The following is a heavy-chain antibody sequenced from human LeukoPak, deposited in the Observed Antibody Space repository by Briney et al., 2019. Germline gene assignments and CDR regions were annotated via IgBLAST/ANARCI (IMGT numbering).Heavy chain of an antibody. V-gene: IGHV3-53*01. J-gene: IGHJ4*02. CDR2: TYSGGST. D-gene: IGHD3-22*01. CDR3: ARDRHKYNYDSGGYPPY. Sequence: GGSLRLSCAAPGFTVSSNYMSWVRQAPGKGLEWVSVTYSGGSTYYADSVKGRFTISRDNAKNSLYLQMNTLRAEDTAVYYCARDRHKYNYDSGGYPPYWGQGTLVTVSS. CDR1: GFTVSSNY.